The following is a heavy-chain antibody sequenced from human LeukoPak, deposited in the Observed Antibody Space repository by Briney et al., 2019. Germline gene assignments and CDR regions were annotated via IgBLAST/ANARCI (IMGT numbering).Heavy chain of an antibody. CDR1: GFTFSSFW. CDR2: IEGDGSEK. V-gene: IGHV3-7*03. J-gene: IGHJ4*02. Sequence: GGSLRLSCAASGFTFSSFWMNWVRHTPGKGLEWVANIEGDGSEKNYMDSVKGRFTISRDNAKKSLHLQMNSLRAEDTGVYYCTGGSGWLIDYWGQGTLVTVSS. D-gene: IGHD6-19*01. CDR3: TGGSGWLIDY.